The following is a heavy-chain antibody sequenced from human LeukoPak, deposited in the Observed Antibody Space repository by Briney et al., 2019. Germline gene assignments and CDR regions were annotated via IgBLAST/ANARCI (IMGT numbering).Heavy chain of an antibody. Sequence: PSETLSLTCAVYGGSFSGYYWSWIRQPPGKGLEWIGEINHSGSTNYNPSLKSRVTISVDTSKNQFSLKLSSVTAADTAVYYCARETKYYGSWSYFDYWGQGTLVTVSS. V-gene: IGHV4-34*01. CDR2: INHSGST. CDR3: ARETKYYGSWSYFDY. J-gene: IGHJ4*02. CDR1: GGSFSGYY. D-gene: IGHD3-10*01.